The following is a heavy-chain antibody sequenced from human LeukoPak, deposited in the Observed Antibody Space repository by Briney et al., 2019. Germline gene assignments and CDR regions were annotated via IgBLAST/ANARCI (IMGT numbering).Heavy chain of an antibody. D-gene: IGHD3-10*01. CDR2: IKQDGSEK. V-gene: IGHV3-7*01. CDR3: AKDSMVRGAK. Sequence: GGSLRLSCAASGFTFSVYEMDWIRQAPGEGLEWVANIKQDGSEKYYVDSVKGRFTISRDNAKNSLYLQMNSLRAEDTAVYYCAKDSMVRGAKWGQGTLVTVSS. J-gene: IGHJ4*02. CDR1: GFTFSVYE.